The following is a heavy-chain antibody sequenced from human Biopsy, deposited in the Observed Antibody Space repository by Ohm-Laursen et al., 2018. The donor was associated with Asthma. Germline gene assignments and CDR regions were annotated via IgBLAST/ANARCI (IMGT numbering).Heavy chain of an antibody. J-gene: IGHJ3*01. CDR1: GFTFGNFA. V-gene: IGHV3-23*01. D-gene: IGHD3-22*01. Sequence: SLRLSCAASGFTFGNFAMSWARQAPGKGLEWVSTIKTNGRGADYPNPAKGRFTISRDDSKNTLYLQMGSLRAEDTAVYYCVKDTYEDDYGYYTFDVWGQGTMVTVSS. CDR3: VKDTYEDDYGYYTFDV. CDR2: IKTNGRGA.